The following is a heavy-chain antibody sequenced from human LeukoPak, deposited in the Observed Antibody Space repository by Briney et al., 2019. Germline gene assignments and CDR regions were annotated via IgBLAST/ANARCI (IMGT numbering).Heavy chain of an antibody. CDR1: GFTFSDYY. CDR3: ARDGDYYYYYMDV. Sequence: GGSLRLSCAASGFTFSDYYMSWIPQAPGKGLEWVSYISSSGSTIYYADSVKGRFTISRDNPKNSLYLQMNSLRAEDTAVYYCARDGDYYYYYMDVWGKGTTVTVSS. D-gene: IGHD4-17*01. V-gene: IGHV3-11*01. J-gene: IGHJ6*03. CDR2: ISSSGSTI.